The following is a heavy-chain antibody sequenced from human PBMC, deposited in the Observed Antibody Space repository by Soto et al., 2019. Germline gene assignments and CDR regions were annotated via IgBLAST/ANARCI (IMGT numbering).Heavy chain of an antibody. V-gene: IGHV4-59*01. CDR3: ARDGLRRYSSTWSFDY. D-gene: IGHD6-13*01. CDR1: GGSISTFY. Sequence: SETLSLTCAVSGGSISTFYWSWVRQPPGKGLEWIGYIYYIGSTNYNPSLKSRVTISVDTSKNQFSLKLSSVTAADTAVYYCARDGLRRYSSTWSFDYWGQGTLVTVSS. J-gene: IGHJ4*02. CDR2: IYYIGST.